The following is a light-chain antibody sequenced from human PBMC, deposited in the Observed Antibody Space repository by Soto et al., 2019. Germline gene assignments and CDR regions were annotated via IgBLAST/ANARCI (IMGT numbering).Light chain of an antibody. CDR3: AAWDDSLNGFYV. V-gene: IGLV1-44*01. Sequence: QSVLTQPPSASGTPRQRVTISCSGSSSNIGSNTVNWYQQLPGTAPKLLIYSNNQRPSGVPDRFSGSKSGTSASLAISGLQSEDEADYYCAAWDDSLNGFYVFGTGTNVTV. J-gene: IGLJ1*01. CDR1: SSNIGSNT. CDR2: SNN.